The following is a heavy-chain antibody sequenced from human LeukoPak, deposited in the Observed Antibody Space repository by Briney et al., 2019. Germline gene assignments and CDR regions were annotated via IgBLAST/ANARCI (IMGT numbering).Heavy chain of an antibody. Sequence: ASVKVSCKASGGTFSSYAISWVRRAPGQGLEWMGGIIPIFGTANYAQKFQGRVTITADESTSTAYMELSSLRSEDTAVYYCARPRSQWVHFDYWGQGTLVTVSS. V-gene: IGHV1-69*13. CDR3: ARPRSQWVHFDY. CDR1: GGTFSSYA. D-gene: IGHD2-8*01. CDR2: IIPIFGTA. J-gene: IGHJ4*02.